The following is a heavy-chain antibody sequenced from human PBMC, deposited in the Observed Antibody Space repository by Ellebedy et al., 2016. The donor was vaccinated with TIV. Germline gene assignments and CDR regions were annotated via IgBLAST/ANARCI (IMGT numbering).Heavy chain of an antibody. J-gene: IGHJ4*02. V-gene: IGHV3-43*02. CDR2: ISGNGGNR. CDR1: GFTFDDYA. Sequence: GESLKISCAASGFTFDDYAMHWVRQAPGRGLEWVSLISGNGGNRYYADSVKGRFTISRDNSKNSLYLQMNSLRSEDTALYYCAKAWGMGATIIDSWGQGTLVTVPS. CDR3: AKAWGMGATIIDS. D-gene: IGHD1-26*01.